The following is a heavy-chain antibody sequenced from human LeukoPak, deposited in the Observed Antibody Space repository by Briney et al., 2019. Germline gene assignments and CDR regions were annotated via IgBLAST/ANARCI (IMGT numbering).Heavy chain of an antibody. CDR2: IWYDGSNK. CDR3: ARIVTPYYYYYGMDV. V-gene: IGHV3-33*01. J-gene: IGHJ6*02. CDR1: GFTFSSYG. Sequence: GGSLRLSCAASGFTFSSYGMHWVRQAPGKGLEWVAVIWYDGSNKYYADSVKGRFTISRDNSKNTLHLQMNSLRAEDTAVYYCARIVTPYYYYYGMDVWGQGTTVTVSS. D-gene: IGHD3-22*01.